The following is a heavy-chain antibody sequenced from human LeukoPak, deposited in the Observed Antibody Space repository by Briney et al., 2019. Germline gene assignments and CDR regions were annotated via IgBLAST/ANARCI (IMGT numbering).Heavy chain of an antibody. J-gene: IGHJ1*01. Sequence: GGSLRLSCAASGFTFDDYAMHWVRHAPGKGLEWVSGISGSGGSTYYADSVKGRFTISRDNSKNTLYLQMNSLRAGDTAVYYCAKGFHSSGYEYFQHWGQGTLVSVSS. D-gene: IGHD3-22*01. CDR2: ISGSGGST. CDR3: AKGFHSSGYEYFQH. V-gene: IGHV3-23*01. CDR1: GFTFDDYA.